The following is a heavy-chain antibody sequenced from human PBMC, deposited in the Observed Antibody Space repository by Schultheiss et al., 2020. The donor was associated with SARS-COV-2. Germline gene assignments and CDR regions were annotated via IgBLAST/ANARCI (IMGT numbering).Heavy chain of an antibody. D-gene: IGHD6-13*01. CDR1: GGSISSSSYY. CDR2: IYYSGST. V-gene: IGHV4-39*07. J-gene: IGHJ4*02. CDR3: AREEGRHELGIDY. Sequence: SQTLSLTCTVSGGSISSSSYYWSWIRQPPGKELEWIGSIYYSGSTYYNPSLKSRVTISVDTSKNQFSLKLSSVTAADTAVYYCAREEGRHELGIDYWGQGTLVTVSS.